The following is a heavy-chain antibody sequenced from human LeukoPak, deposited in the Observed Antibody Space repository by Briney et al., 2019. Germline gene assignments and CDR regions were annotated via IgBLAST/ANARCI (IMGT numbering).Heavy chain of an antibody. V-gene: IGHV1-8*03. CDR2: MNPNSGNT. CDR3: ARAAPYCSSTSCYGVY. CDR1: GYTFTSYD. Sequence: EASVKVSCKASGYTFTSYDINWVRQATGQGLEWMGWMNPNSGNTGHAQKFQGRVSITRNTSISTAYMELSSLRSEDTAVYYCARAAPYCSSTSCYGVYWGQGTLVTVSS. J-gene: IGHJ4*02. D-gene: IGHD2-2*01.